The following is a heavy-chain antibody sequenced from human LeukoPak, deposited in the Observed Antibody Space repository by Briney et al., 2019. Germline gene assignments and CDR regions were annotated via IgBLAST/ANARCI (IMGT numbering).Heavy chain of an antibody. D-gene: IGHD2-15*01. CDR1: GYSFTGYY. J-gene: IGHJ5*02. Sequence: AASVKVSCKASGYSFTGYYMHWVRQAPGQGLEWMGWINPNSGGTNYAQKFQGRVTMTRDTSISTAYMELSRLRSDDTGVYYCARDLVQSGGSNWFDPWGQGTLVTVSS. V-gene: IGHV1-2*02. CDR3: ARDLVQSGGSNWFDP. CDR2: INPNSGGT.